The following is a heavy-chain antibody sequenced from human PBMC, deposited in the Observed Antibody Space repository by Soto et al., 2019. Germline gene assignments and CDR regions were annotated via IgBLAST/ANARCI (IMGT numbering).Heavy chain of an antibody. CDR1: GYTFTGYY. Sequence: ASVKVSCKASGYTFTGYYMHWVRQAPGQGLEWMGWVNPNSGGTNYAQKFQGWVTMTRDTSISTAYMELSRLRSDDTAVYYCARAGYCTNGVCLAPGRDAFDIWGQGTMVTVSS. CDR2: VNPNSGGT. J-gene: IGHJ3*02. V-gene: IGHV1-2*04. CDR3: ARAGYCTNGVCLAPGRDAFDI. D-gene: IGHD2-8*01.